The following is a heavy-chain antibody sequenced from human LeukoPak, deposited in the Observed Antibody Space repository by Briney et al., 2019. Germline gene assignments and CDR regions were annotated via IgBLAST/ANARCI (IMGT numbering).Heavy chain of an antibody. CDR3: AKVTGVWLAVAGIFDY. CDR1: GLTFSNYG. J-gene: IGHJ4*02. D-gene: IGHD6-19*01. V-gene: IGHV3-30*02. CDR2: IRYDGSYQ. Sequence: GGSLRLSCAASGLTFSNYGMHWVRQAPGKGLEWVAFIRYDGSYQYYADSVKGRFTISRDNSKNTVYLQMNSLRAEDTAVYYCAKVTGVWLAVAGIFDYWGQGTLVTVSS.